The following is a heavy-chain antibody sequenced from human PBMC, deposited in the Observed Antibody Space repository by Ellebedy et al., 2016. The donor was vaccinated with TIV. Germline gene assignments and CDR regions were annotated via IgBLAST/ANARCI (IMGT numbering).Heavy chain of an antibody. D-gene: IGHD3-10*01. CDR3: ARQMYYSGSGSYSYNWFDP. CDR1: GYSFTSYW. Sequence: PGGSLRLSCKGSGYSFTSYWIAWVRQMPGKGLEWMGIIHPGDSDTRYSPSFQGQVTISADKSINTAYLQWSSLKASDTAMYYCARQMYYSGSGSYSYNWFDPWGQGTLVTVSS. J-gene: IGHJ5*02. V-gene: IGHV5-51*01. CDR2: IHPGDSDT.